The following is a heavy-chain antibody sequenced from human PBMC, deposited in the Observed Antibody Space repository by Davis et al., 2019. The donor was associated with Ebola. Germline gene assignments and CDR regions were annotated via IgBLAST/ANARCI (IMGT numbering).Heavy chain of an antibody. CDR3: TRGNSWDAPFDY. D-gene: IGHD6-13*01. CDR1: GYTFASYG. J-gene: IGHJ4*02. Sequence: AASVKVSCKASGYTFASYGITWVRQAPGQGLEWIGWISAYNGNTNYAQRLQGRVTMSTDTSTSTAYMELRSLRSDDTAVYYCTRGNSWDAPFDYWGQGTLVTVSS. V-gene: IGHV1-18*04. CDR2: ISAYNGNT.